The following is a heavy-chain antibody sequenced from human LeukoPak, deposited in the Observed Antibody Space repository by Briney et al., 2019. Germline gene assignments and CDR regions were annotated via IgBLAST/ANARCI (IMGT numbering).Heavy chain of an antibody. J-gene: IGHJ4*02. CDR3: ARRYCSGGTCFDY. CDR1: GYSFTSYW. Sequence: GESLKISFQCSGYSFTSYWIGWVRQMPGKGLEWMGIIYPGDSDTRYSPSFQGQVTISADKSISSAYLQWSSLKASDTAMYYCARRYCSGGTCFDYWGQGTLVTVSS. D-gene: IGHD2-15*01. CDR2: IYPGDSDT. V-gene: IGHV5-51*01.